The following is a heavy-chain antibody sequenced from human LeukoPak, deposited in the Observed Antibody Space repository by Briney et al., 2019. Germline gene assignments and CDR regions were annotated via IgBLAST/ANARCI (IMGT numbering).Heavy chain of an antibody. CDR2: IDYSGST. Sequence: SETLSLTCTVSGGSISSFYWSWIRQPPGKGLEWIGYIDYSGSTTYNPSLKSRPTISVDTPKNQFSLKLTSVTARKPAVNYLARVSNPDRFDYWGKGTLVTVSS. CDR3: ARVSNPDRFDY. V-gene: IGHV4-59*01. CDR1: GGSISSFY. J-gene: IGHJ4*02.